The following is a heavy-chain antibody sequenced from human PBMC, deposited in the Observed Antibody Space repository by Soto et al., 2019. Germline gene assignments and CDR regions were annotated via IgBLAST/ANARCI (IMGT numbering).Heavy chain of an antibody. V-gene: IGHV3-30-3*01. Sequence: PGGSLCLSCAASGFTFSSYARHWGRQAPGKGLEWVAVISYDGSSKYYADSVKGRVTISRDNSKNTLYMQLNSLRAEDTAVYYCESDTIFGVAEYGMDVWGQGTTVTVSS. CDR3: ESDTIFGVAEYGMDV. D-gene: IGHD3-3*01. CDR2: ISYDGSSK. J-gene: IGHJ6*02. CDR1: GFTFSSYA.